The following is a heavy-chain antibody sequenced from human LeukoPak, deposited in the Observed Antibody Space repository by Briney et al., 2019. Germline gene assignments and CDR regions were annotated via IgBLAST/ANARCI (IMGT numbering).Heavy chain of an antibody. CDR3: AKAYYGDPPRFLTTQGLDS. CDR2: ITDGGGGT. V-gene: IGHV3-23*01. Sequence: PGGSLRLSCAASGFTFSTYAMDWVRQAPGKGLEWVSEITDGGGGTDYGDSVKGRFTISRDNSKNTLYLQMNSLRAEDTAVYYCAKAYYGDPPRFLTTQGLDSWGQGTLVTVSS. CDR1: GFTFSTYA. D-gene: IGHD4-17*01. J-gene: IGHJ4*02.